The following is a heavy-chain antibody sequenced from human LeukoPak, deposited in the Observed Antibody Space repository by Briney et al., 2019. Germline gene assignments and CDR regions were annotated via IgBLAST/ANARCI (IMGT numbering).Heavy chain of an antibody. CDR3: ARAHYDFWSGYYYQGRYFDY. CDR2: IYYSGST. Sequence: SETLSLTCTVSGGSISSSSYYWGWIRQPPGKGLEWIGSIYYSGSTYYNPSLKSRVTISVDTSKNQFSLKLSSVTAADTAVYYCARAHYDFWSGYYYQGRYFDYWGQGTLVTVSS. J-gene: IGHJ4*02. CDR1: GGSISSSSYY. V-gene: IGHV4-39*01. D-gene: IGHD3-3*01.